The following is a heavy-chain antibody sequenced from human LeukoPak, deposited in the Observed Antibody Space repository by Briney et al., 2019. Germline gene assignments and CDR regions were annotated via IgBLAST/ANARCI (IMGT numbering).Heavy chain of an antibody. Sequence: GASLRLSCAASGFTFSTYAMSWVRQAPGKGLQSVSGISGSGDTTSYADSVKGRFTISRDNSKNMLYLQMNTLRAEDTAVYYCTKSLYGGNAYWGQGILVTVSS. CDR3: TKSLYGGNAY. D-gene: IGHD4/OR15-4a*01. CDR2: ISGSGDTT. CDR1: GFTFSTYA. V-gene: IGHV3-23*01. J-gene: IGHJ4*02.